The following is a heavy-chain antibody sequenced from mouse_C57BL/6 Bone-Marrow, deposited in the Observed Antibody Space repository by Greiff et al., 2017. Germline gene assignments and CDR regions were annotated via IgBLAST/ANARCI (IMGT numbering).Heavy chain of an antibody. J-gene: IGHJ2*01. CDR3: ARERLGPFYFDY. CDR1: GYTFTSYW. Sequence: QVQLQQPGAELVKPGASVKMSCKASGYTFTSYWITWVKQRPGQGLEWIGDIYPGSGSTNYNEKFKSKATLTVDTSSSTAYMQLSSLTSADAAVYYCARERLGPFYFDYWGQGTTLTVSS. CDR2: IYPGSGST. D-gene: IGHD4-1*01. V-gene: IGHV1-55*01.